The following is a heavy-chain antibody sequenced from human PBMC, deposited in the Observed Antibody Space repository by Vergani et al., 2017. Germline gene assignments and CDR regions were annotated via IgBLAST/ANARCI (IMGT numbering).Heavy chain of an antibody. CDR3: AILEWLPTQYNWFDP. V-gene: IGHV3-21*01. J-gene: IGHJ5*02. CDR1: GFTFSSYS. Sequence: EVQLVESGGGLVKPGGSLRLSCAASGFTFSSYSMNWVRQAPGKGLEWVSSISSSSSYIYYADSVKGRFTISRDNAKNSLYLQMNSLRAEDTAVYYCAILEWLPTQYNWFDPWGQGTLVTVSS. CDR2: ISSSSSYI. D-gene: IGHD3-3*01.